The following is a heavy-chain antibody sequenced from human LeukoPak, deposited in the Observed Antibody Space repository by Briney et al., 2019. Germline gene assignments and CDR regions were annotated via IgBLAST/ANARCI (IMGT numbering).Heavy chain of an antibody. CDR2: IYHSGST. CDR3: ARSTTGNWFDP. J-gene: IGHJ5*02. V-gene: IGHV4-38-2*01. CDR1: GYSISSGYY. Sequence: SETPSLTCAVSGYSISSGYYWGWIRQPPGKGLEWIGSIYHSGSTYYNPSLKSRVTISVDTSKSQFSLKLSSVTAADTAVYYCARSTTGNWFDPWGQGTLVTVSS. D-gene: IGHD4-17*01.